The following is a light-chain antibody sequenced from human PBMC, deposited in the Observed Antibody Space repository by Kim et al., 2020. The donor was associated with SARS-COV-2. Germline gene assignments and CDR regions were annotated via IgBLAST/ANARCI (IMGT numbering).Light chain of an antibody. CDR3: QQSYVTPLT. V-gene: IGKV1-39*01. J-gene: IGKJ4*01. CDR2: AAA. Sequence: ASVGDSVTITCRASQNIHNYLNWYQQTAGKAPTLLIFAAATLQPGVPSRFSGSGSGTEFTLTISRLQPEDFATYFCQQSYVTPLTFGGGTRVDIK. CDR1: QNIHNY.